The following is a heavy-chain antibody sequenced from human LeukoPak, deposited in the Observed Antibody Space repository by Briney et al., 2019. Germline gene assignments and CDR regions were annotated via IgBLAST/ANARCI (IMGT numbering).Heavy chain of an antibody. V-gene: IGHV1-2*02. CDR2: INPNSGGT. Sequence: ASVKVSCKASGYTFTGYYMHWVRQAPGQGLEWMGWINPNSGGTNYAQKFQGRVTMTRDTSISTAYMELSSLRSEDTAVYYCARVRYYYYYMDVWGKGTTVTVSS. CDR3: ARVRYYYYYMDV. CDR1: GYTFTGYY. J-gene: IGHJ6*03.